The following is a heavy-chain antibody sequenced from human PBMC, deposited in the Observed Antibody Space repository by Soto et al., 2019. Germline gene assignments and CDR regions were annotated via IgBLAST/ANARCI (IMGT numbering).Heavy chain of an antibody. CDR3: ARAEAAAGILPY. CDR1: GGTFSSYT. D-gene: IGHD6-13*01. Sequence: ASVKVSCKASGGTFSSYTISWVRQAPGQGLEWMGRIIPILGIANYAQKFQGRVTITAEKSTSTAYMELSSLRSEDTAVYYCARAEAAAGILPYWGQGTLVTVSS. CDR2: IIPILGIA. J-gene: IGHJ4*02. V-gene: IGHV1-69*02.